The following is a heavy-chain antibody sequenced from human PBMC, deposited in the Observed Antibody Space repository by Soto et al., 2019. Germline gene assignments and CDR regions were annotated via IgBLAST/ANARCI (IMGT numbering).Heavy chain of an antibody. CDR1: GFTFSSYA. CDR2: ISYDGSNK. Sequence: QVQLVESGGGVVQPGRSLRLSCAASGFTFSSYAMHWVRQAPGKGLEWVAVISYDGSNKYYADSVKGRFTISRDNSKNTLYLQMNSLRAEDTAVYYCARRLGSSGYPGAFDIWGHGTMVTVSS. D-gene: IGHD3-22*01. J-gene: IGHJ3*02. CDR3: ARRLGSSGYPGAFDI. V-gene: IGHV3-30-3*01.